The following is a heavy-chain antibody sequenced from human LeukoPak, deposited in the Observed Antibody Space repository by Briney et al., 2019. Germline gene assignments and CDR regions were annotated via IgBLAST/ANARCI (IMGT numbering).Heavy chain of an antibody. CDR3: ARDLDYGDYTGGFDP. Sequence: SETLSLTCTVSGYSISSGYYWGWIRQPPGKGLEWIGSIYHSGSTYYNPSLKSRVTISVDTSKNQFSLKLSSVTAADTAVYYCARDLDYGDYTGGFDPWGQGTLVTVSS. D-gene: IGHD4-17*01. J-gene: IGHJ5*02. CDR2: IYHSGST. V-gene: IGHV4-38-2*02. CDR1: GYSISSGYY.